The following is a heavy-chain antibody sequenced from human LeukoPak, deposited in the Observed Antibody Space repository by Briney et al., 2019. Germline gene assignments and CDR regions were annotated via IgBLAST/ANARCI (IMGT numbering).Heavy chain of an antibody. CDR3: ARGAFGRSWLNFDY. J-gene: IGHJ4*02. V-gene: IGHV3-30*03. CDR1: GFTFSSYW. Sequence: GGSLRLSCAASGFTFSSYWMSWVRQAPGKGLEWVALISYDGSNEYYADSVKGRFTISRDSSKNTLYLQMNSLRPEDTAVYFCARGAFGRSWLNFDYWGQGTLVTVSS. CDR2: ISYDGSNE. D-gene: IGHD3-16*01.